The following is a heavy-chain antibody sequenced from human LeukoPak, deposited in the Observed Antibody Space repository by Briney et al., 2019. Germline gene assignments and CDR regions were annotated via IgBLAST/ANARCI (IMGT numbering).Heavy chain of an antibody. V-gene: IGHV6-1*01. D-gene: IGHD2-21*02. J-gene: IGHJ4*02. CDR3: ARNPDFALSIFDS. Sequence: SQTLSLTCAIFGDSVSSNGAAWNWLRQSPSRGLEWLGRTYYRSKWYYDYALSARSRITVSPDTSRNQFSLHLNSVTPEDTAVYYCARNPDFALSIFDSWGQGTQVTVSS. CDR2: TYYRSKWYY. CDR1: GDSVSSNGAA.